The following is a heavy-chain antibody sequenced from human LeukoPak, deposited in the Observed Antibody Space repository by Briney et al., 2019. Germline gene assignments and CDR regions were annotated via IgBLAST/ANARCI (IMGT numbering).Heavy chain of an antibody. CDR1: GFALSSHW. CDR2: VNRDGSET. J-gene: IGHJ6*02. CDR3: ARNNGMDV. V-gene: IGHV3-7*03. Sequence: GVSLRLSCAASGFALSSHWMTWVRQVPGRGPEWVANVNRDGSETDYLDSVKGRFTISKDNAKNSLYLQMNSLRAEDTALYHCARNNGMDVWGQGTTVTVSS.